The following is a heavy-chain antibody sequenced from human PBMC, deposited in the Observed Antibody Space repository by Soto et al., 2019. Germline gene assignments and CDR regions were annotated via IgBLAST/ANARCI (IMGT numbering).Heavy chain of an antibody. CDR3: ARVLVRAVARFDY. J-gene: IGHJ4*02. D-gene: IGHD3-10*01. CDR1: GDSISSGDYY. V-gene: IGHV4-31*03. CDR2: IYYSGST. Sequence: QVQLQESGPGLVKPLQTLSLTCSISGDSISSGDYYWSWIRQHPGKGLEWIGYIYYSGSTYYNPSLKSRVTISVDTSKNQFSLKLSSVTAADTAVYYCARVLVRAVARFDYWGQGTLFTVSS.